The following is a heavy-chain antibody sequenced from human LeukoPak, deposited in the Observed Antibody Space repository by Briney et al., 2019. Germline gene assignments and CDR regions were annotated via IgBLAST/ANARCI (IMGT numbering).Heavy chain of an antibody. V-gene: IGHV3-30*18. CDR1: GFTFSSYG. D-gene: IGHD4-17*01. CDR2: ISYDGSNK. CDR3: AKDPSYYGDIYYFEY. Sequence: GRSLRLSCAASGFTFSSYGMHWVRQAPGKWLEWVAVISYDGSNKYYADSMEGRFTISRDNSKNTLYLQMNSLRAEDTAVYYCAKDPSYYGDIYYFEYSGQGTLVTVSS. J-gene: IGHJ4*02.